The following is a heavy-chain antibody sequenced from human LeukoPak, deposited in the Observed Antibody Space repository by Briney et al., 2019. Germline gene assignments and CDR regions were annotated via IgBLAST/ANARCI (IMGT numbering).Heavy chain of an antibody. CDR1: GFSFNSYW. CDR3: AIPSSYDGSRYYHAY. J-gene: IGHJ4*02. Sequence: GGSLRLSCAASGFSFNSYWMTTVRQPPGRRLEWVANIDPAGTDTCYVDPVKGRFTNSGDNARNLLFLQMNSLRADDTAVYYCAIPSSYDGSRYYHAYWGQGTLVSVSS. D-gene: IGHD3-22*01. CDR2: IDPAGTDT. V-gene: IGHV3-7*01.